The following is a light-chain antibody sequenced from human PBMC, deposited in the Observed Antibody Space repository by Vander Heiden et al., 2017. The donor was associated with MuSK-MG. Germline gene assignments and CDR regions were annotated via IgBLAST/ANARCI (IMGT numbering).Light chain of an antibody. V-gene: IGKV1-5*03. CDR1: QSVSRW. CDR3: QQDSTYWT. J-gene: IGKJ1*01. CDR2: EAT. Sequence: DIQMTQSPSTLSASVGDRVTITRPASQSVSRWLAWYQQKPGSTPKLLIYEATSLGSGAPSRCSGSGSGTKFAISISRLQADDFATYYCQQDSTYWTFGQGTKLEIK.